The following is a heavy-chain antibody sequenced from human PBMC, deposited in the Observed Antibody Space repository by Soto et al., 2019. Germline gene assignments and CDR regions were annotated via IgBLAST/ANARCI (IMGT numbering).Heavy chain of an antibody. J-gene: IGHJ5*02. CDR2: IYYSGST. D-gene: IGHD3-10*01. V-gene: IGHV4-59*01. CDR3: AGGDVYYYGSGSYYNWFDP. Sequence: SETLSLTCTVSGGSISSYYWSWIRQPPGKGLEWIGYIYYSGSTNYNPSLKSRVTISVDTSKNQFSLKLSSVTAADTGVYYCAGGDVYYYGSGSYYNWFDPWGKGTLVTVSS. CDR1: GGSISSYY.